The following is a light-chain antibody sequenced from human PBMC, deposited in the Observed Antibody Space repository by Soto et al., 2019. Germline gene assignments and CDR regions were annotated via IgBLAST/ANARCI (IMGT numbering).Light chain of an antibody. V-gene: IGKV3-20*01. Sequence: VLTHSPGTLSLSPGERATLSCRASQSVSSTYLAWYQHKPGQAPRLLIYGPSTRATGIPDRFSGSGSGTDFTLTISRLEPEDFAVYYCQQYGGSPPITFGQGTRLEIK. CDR2: GPS. CDR1: QSVSSTY. J-gene: IGKJ5*01. CDR3: QQYGGSPPIT.